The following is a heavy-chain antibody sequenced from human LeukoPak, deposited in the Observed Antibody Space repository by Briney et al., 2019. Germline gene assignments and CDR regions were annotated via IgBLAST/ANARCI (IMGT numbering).Heavy chain of an antibody. CDR2: IKQDGSEK. CDR1: GFTFSSYW. D-gene: IGHD3-3*01. CDR3: ARYDFPYYFDY. J-gene: IGHJ4*02. V-gene: IGHV3-7*01. Sequence: PGGSLRLSCATSGFTFSSYWMIWVRQAPGKGLEWVANIKQDGSEKYYVDSVKGRFTISRDNAKNSLYLQMNSLRAEDTAVYYCARYDFPYYFDYWGQGTLVTVSS.